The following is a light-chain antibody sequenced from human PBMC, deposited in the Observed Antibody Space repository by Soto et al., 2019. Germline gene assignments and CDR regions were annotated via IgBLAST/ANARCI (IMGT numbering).Light chain of an antibody. Sequence: EIVLTQSPATLSLSPGERATLSCRASQSVSSYLAWYQQKPGQPPMLLIYDATCRATSIPARFSGSGSGTDFSLTFSSLGPDDFAVYYCQLRRNWTPPCTFGQGTKVEIK. J-gene: IGKJ1*01. CDR1: QSVSSY. CDR2: DAT. CDR3: QLRRNWTPPCT. V-gene: IGKV3-11*01.